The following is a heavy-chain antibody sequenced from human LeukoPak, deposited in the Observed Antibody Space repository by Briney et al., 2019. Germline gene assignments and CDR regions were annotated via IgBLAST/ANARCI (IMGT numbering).Heavy chain of an antibody. J-gene: IGHJ4*02. V-gene: IGHV3-48*01. CDR3: TTDRYGDYDY. CDR1: GFTFSSYS. Sequence: GGSLRLSCAASGFTFSSYSMNWVRQAPGKGLEWVSYISSSSSTIYYADSVKGRFTISRDNAKNSLYLQMNSLKTEDTAVYYCTTDRYGDYDYWGQGTLVTVSS. CDR2: ISSSSSTI. D-gene: IGHD4-17*01.